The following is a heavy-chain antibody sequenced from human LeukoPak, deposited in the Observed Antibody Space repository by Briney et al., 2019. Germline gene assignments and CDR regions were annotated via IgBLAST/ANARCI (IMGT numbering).Heavy chain of an antibody. V-gene: IGHV1-69*13. Sequence: SVKVSCKASGGTFISYAISWVRQAPGQGLEWMGGIIPIFGTANYAQKFQGRVTITADESTSTAYMELSSLRSEDTAVYYCARVAYYYDSSGYYLDYWGQGTLVTVSS. CDR3: ARVAYYYDSSGYYLDY. J-gene: IGHJ4*02. CDR1: GGTFISYA. CDR2: IIPIFGTA. D-gene: IGHD3-22*01.